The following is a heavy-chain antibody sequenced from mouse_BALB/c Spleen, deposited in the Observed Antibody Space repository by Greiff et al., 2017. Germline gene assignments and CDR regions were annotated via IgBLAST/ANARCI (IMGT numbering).Heavy chain of an antibody. D-gene: IGHD1-1*01. CDR2: IDPENGNT. CDR3: APYEGFAD. J-gene: IGHJ3*01. V-gene: IGHV14-1*02. CDR1: GFNINDYY. Sequence: VQLQQSGAELVRPGALVKLSCKASGFNINDYYMHWVKQRPEQGLEWIGWIDPENGNTIYDPKFQGKASITADTSSNTAYLQLSSLTSEDTAVYYCAPYEGFADWGQGTLVTVSA.